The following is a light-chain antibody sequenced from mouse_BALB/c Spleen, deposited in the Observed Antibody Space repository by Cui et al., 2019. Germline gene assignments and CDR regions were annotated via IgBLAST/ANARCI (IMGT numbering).Light chain of an antibody. V-gene: IGKV5-43*01. J-gene: IGKJ4*01. CDR2: YAS. CDR1: QSIRKN. Sequence: DIALTQPPATLSVTPGESVSLSCRASQSIRKNLHWYQQKSRESPRLLIKYASQSISGFPARFSCIGSETDFTLSINSVETEDFRMYFCQQSNSWPIFTFGSGTKLEIK. CDR3: QQSNSWPIFT.